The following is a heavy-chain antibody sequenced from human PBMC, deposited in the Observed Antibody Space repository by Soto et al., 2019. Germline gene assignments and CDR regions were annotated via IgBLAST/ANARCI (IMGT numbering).Heavy chain of an antibody. J-gene: IGHJ3*02. CDR1: GYTFTSYY. Sequence: GASVKVSCKASGYTFTSYYMHWVRQAPGQGLEWMGIINPSGGSTSYAQKFQGRVTMTRDTSTSTVYMELSSLRSEDTAVYYCARAYILTGYYDAFDIWGQGTMVTVSS. V-gene: IGHV1-46*01. D-gene: IGHD3-9*01. CDR2: INPSGGST. CDR3: ARAYILTGYYDAFDI.